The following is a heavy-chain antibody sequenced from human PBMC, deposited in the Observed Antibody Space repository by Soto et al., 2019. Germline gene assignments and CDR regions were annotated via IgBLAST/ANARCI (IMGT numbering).Heavy chain of an antibody. CDR3: AKDLEVPVPRFQFDY. CDR1: GFTFSSYA. Sequence: GGSLTLSCAASGFTFSSYAMSWVRQAPGKGLEWVSAISGSGGSTYYADSVKGRFTISRDNSKNTLYLQMNSLRAEDTAVYYCAKDLEVPVPRFQFDYWGQGTLVTVSS. CDR2: ISGSGGST. D-gene: IGHD1-1*01. J-gene: IGHJ4*02. V-gene: IGHV3-23*01.